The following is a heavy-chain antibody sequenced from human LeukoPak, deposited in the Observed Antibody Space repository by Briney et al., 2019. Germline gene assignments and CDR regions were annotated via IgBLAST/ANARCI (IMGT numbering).Heavy chain of an antibody. CDR3: ARHVGEDIVVVPAAMDPYFDY. Sequence: SETLSLTCTVSGDSISPYYWSWIRQPPGKGLEWIGYIYYSGSTNYNPSLKSRVTISVDTSKNQFSLKLSSVTAADTAVYYCARHVGEDIVVVPAAMDPYFDYWGQGTLVTVSS. CDR1: GDSISPYY. J-gene: IGHJ4*02. D-gene: IGHD2-2*01. CDR2: IYYSGST. V-gene: IGHV4-59*08.